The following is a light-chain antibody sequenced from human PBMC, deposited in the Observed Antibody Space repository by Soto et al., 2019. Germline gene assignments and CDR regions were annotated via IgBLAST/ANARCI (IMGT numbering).Light chain of an antibody. V-gene: IGLV2-14*01. J-gene: IGLJ2*01. Sequence: QPALTQPASVSGSPGQSITISCTGTSSDVGGYNYVSWYQQHPGKAPKLMIYDVSNRPSGVPDRFSGSKSGTSASLAITGLQAEDEADYYCQSYDSSLSGVVFGGGTKLTVL. CDR2: DVS. CDR3: QSYDSSLSGVV. CDR1: SSDVGGYNY.